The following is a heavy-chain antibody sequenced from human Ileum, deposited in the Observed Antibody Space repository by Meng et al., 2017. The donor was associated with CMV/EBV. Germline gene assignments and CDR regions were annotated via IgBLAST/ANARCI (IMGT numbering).Heavy chain of an antibody. Sequence: QLSLQWPGPTLVKPTKNLTLTCTFYCFSFSTKGGGVGWIRQPPGKALEWLALIYWDEDKGYSPSLKRRLTATRDTSKNQVVLTMTNMDPVDTATYYCVHRYSSSSGQVSWGQGTPVTVSS. CDR1: CFSFSTKGGG. CDR3: VHRYSSSSGQVS. D-gene: IGHD6-6*01. J-gene: IGHJ5*02. V-gene: IGHV2-5*02. CDR2: IYWDEDK.